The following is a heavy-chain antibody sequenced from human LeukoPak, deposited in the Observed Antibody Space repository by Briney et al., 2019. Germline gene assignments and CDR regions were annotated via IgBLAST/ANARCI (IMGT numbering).Heavy chain of an antibody. V-gene: IGHV4-39*01. D-gene: IGHD2-2*01. CDR3: ARRGYCSSTSCYYSRGQNYYFDY. CDR1: GGSISSSSYY. Sequence: SETLSLTCTVSGGSISSSSYYWGWIRQPPGKGPEWIGSIYYSGSTYYNPSLKSRVTISVDTSKNQFSLKLSSVTAADTAVYYCARRGYCSSTSCYYSRGQNYYFDYWGQGTLVTVSS. J-gene: IGHJ4*02. CDR2: IYYSGST.